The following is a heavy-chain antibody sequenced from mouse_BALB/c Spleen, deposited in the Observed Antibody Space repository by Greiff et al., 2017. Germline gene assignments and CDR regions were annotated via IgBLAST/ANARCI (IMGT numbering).Heavy chain of an antibody. D-gene: IGHD2-14*01. CDR3: ARHRDYRYGYFDY. J-gene: IGHJ2*01. Sequence: EVKLMESGGGLVQPGGSLKLSCAASGFTFSSYTMSWVRQTPEKRLEWVAYISNGGGSTYYPDTVKGRFTISRDNAKNTLYLQMSSLKSEDTAMYYCARHRDYRYGYFDYWGQGTTLTVSS. CDR1: GFTFSSYT. V-gene: IGHV5-12-2*01. CDR2: ISNGGGST.